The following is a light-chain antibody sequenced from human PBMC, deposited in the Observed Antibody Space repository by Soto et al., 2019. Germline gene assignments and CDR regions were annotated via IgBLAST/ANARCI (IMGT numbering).Light chain of an antibody. J-gene: IGKJ4*01. Sequence: DIQMTQSPSSLSASVGDRVTITCRASQSISSYLNWYQQKPGKAPQLLIFGASGLQTGVPARFSGSGSGTDFTLTISSLQPEDFATYYCQQAYSFPLTFGGGTKVEIK. V-gene: IGKV1-39*01. CDR2: GAS. CDR1: QSISSY. CDR3: QQAYSFPLT.